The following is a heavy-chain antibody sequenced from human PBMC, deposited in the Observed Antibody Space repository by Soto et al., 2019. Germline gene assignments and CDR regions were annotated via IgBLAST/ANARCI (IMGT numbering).Heavy chain of an antibody. Sequence: QVQLVESGGGLVKPGGSLRLSCAASGFTFSDYFMSWIRRAPGKGLEWVSYISSSSSYTKYADSVKGRFTISRDNAKNSLYLQINSLRAEDTAVYYCVTARYSSSYWSDPWGQGTLVTVSS. CDR1: GFTFSDYF. J-gene: IGHJ5*02. CDR3: VTARYSSSYWSDP. CDR2: ISSSSSYT. V-gene: IGHV3-11*05. D-gene: IGHD6-13*01.